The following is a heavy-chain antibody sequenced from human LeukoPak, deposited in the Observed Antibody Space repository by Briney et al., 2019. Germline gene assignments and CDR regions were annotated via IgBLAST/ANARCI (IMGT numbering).Heavy chain of an antibody. CDR3: AREQWSRQYFDY. Sequence: GGSLRLSCAASGFTLRNYAMHWVRQAPGKGLEWVAVISYDGSNKYYADSVKGRFTISRDNSKNTLYLQMNSLRAEDTAVYYCAREQWSRQYFDYWGQGTLVTVSS. CDR1: GFTLRNYA. CDR2: ISYDGSNK. V-gene: IGHV3-30-3*01. J-gene: IGHJ4*02. D-gene: IGHD6-19*01.